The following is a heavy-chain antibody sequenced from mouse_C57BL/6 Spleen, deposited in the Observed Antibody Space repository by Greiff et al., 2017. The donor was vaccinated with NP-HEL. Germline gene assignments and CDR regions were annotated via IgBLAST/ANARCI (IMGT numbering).Heavy chain of an antibody. CDR3: AREGLLRFSWFAY. Sequence: QVQLQQPGAELVKPGASVKLSCKASGYTFTSYWMHWVKQRPGQGLEWIGMIHPNSGSTNYNEKFKSKATLTVDKSSSTAYMQLSSLTSEDSAVYYCAREGLLRFSWFAYWGQGTLVTVSA. J-gene: IGHJ3*01. CDR2: IHPNSGST. CDR1: GYTFTSYW. V-gene: IGHV1-64*01. D-gene: IGHD1-1*01.